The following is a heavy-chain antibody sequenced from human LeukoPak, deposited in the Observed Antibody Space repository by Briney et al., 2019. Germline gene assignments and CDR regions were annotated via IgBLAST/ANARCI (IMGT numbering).Heavy chain of an antibody. CDR2: IYYSGST. D-gene: IGHD4-11*01. CDR1: GGSLSRRSYY. Sequence: LGTPSLPCPVSGGSLSRRSYYLGWVPPPPRKGVGWVGSIYYSGSTYYNPSLKSRVTISVDTSKNQFSLKLSSVTAADTAVYYCARRAYSDYGGVSVDPWGQGTLVTVSS. V-gene: IGHV4-39*01. CDR3: ARRAYSDYGGVSVDP. J-gene: IGHJ5*02.